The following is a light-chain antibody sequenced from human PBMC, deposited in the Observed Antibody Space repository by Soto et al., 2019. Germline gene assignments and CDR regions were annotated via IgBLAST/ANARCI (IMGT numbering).Light chain of an antibody. CDR2: DVS. J-gene: IGLJ1*01. V-gene: IGLV2-14*01. CDR1: SGDVGAYDF. CDR3: ASYSSSDTLYV. Sequence: QSVLTQPASVSGSPGQSITISCTGTSGDVGAYDFVSWYQHHPGKAPRLVIYDVSRRPAGASDRFSGSKSGSTASLTISGLQAEDEADYYCASYSSSDTLYVFGSGTKVTVL.